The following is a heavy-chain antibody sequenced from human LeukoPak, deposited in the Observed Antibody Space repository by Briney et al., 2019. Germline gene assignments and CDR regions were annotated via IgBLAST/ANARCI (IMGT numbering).Heavy chain of an antibody. J-gene: IGHJ4*02. D-gene: IGHD4-23*01. CDR3: ARGDPVVTLDY. CDR2: MSPNSGNT. V-gene: IGHV1-8*03. CDR1: GYTFTSYD. Sequence: GASEKVSCKASGYTFTSYDINWGRQALVQGLEWMEWMSPNSGNTGNAQKFQGRVTITSNTSISTAYMELSSLRSEDTAVYYCARGDPVVTLDYWGQGTLVTVSS.